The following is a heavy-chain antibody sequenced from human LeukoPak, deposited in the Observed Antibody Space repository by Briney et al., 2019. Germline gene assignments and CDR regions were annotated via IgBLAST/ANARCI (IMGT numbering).Heavy chain of an antibody. D-gene: IGHD1/OR15-1a*01. CDR1: GYGSTSYW. Sequence: GVSLQISSQASGYGSTSYWIGWVRRMPGKGLEWMGIIYPGDSDTRYSPSFQGQVTISADKSISTAYLQWSSLKASDTAMYYCARSPPTRNTQYFDYWGQGTLVTVSS. CDR2: IYPGDSDT. J-gene: IGHJ4*02. CDR3: ARSPPTRNTQYFDY. V-gene: IGHV5-51*01.